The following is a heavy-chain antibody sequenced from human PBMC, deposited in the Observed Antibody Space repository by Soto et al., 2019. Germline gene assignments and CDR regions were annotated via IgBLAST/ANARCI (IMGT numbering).Heavy chain of an antibody. CDR3: ARESSDWSAVDY. V-gene: IGHV3-13*05. Sequence: EVQLVESGGGLVQPGGSLRLSCVAPGFTFSRYDMHWVRQGTGKGLEWVSGIDTTGAPYYSGSVKGRFTISRENAKNSLFLEMDSLRPGDTAVYYCARESSDWSAVDYWGQGTLVTVSS. CDR1: GFTFSRYD. J-gene: IGHJ4*02. D-gene: IGHD6-19*01. CDR2: IDTTGAP.